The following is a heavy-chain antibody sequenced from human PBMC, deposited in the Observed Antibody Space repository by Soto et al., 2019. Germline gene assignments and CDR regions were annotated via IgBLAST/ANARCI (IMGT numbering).Heavy chain of an antibody. CDR1: GGSISRYY. CDR2: IYYSAGT. D-gene: IGHD5-12*01. V-gene: IGHV4-59*12. J-gene: IGHJ4*02. Sequence: SETLSLTCTVSGGSISRYYWSWIRQPPGKGLEWIGYIYYSAGTNYNPSLKSRVTISIDTSKNQFSLKVISVTAADTAVYYCARARDGYNYGFDSWGQGTLVTVSS. CDR3: ARARDGYNYGFDS.